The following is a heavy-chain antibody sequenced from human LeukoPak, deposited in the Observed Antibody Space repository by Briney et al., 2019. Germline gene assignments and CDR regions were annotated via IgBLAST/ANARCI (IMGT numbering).Heavy chain of an antibody. D-gene: IGHD3-3*01. CDR3: ARETYNDFWSGLNWFDP. V-gene: IGHV3-21*01. CDR2: ISPSSSSI. Sequence: GGSLRLSCAASGFTFSSYWMSWVRQAPGKGLEWVSSISPSSSSIYYADSVRGRFTVSRDNAKKSLSLQMNSLRVEDTAIYYCARETYNDFWSGLNWFDPWGQGTLVTVSS. CDR1: GFTFSSYW. J-gene: IGHJ5*02.